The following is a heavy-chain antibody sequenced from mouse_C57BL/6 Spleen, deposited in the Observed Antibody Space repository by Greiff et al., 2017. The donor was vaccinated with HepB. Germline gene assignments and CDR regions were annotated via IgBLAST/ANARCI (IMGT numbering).Heavy chain of an antibody. CDR3: AREYDGSSSAWFAY. Sequence: QVQLQQSGAELVKPGASVKLSCKASGYTFTSYWMHWVKQRPGQGLEWIGMIHPNSGSTNYNEKFKSKATLTVDKSSSTAYMQLSSLTSEDSAVYYCAREYDGSSSAWFAYWGQGTLVTVSA. CDR1: GYTFTSYW. J-gene: IGHJ3*01. D-gene: IGHD1-1*01. V-gene: IGHV1-64*01. CDR2: IHPNSGST.